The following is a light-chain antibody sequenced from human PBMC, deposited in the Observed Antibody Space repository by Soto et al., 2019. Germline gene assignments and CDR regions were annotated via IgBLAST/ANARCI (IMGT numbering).Light chain of an antibody. CDR1: QNINTW. CDR2: RAS. J-gene: IGKJ1*01. V-gene: IGKV1-5*03. Sequence: DIQMPQSPSTLSASVGDRVTITCRASQNINTWLAWYQQKPGKGPTLLIYRASRLESGVPSRFSGSGSGTEFALTISSLQPADFATYYCQQYETYSWTFGQGTKVDIK. CDR3: QQYETYSWT.